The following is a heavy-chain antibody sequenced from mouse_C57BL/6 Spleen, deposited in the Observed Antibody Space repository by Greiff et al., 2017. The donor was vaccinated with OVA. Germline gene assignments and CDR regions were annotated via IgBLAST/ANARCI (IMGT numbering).Heavy chain of an antibody. D-gene: IGHD2-3*01. CDR2: IYPGSGST. CDR1: GYTFTSYW. J-gene: IGHJ4*01. Sequence: VQLQQPGAELVKPGASVKMSCKASGYTFTSYWITWVKQRPGQGLEWIGDIYPGSGSTNYNEKFKSKATLTVDTSSSTAYMQLSSLTSEDSAVYYCARYREVTTFRGAMDYWGQGTSVTVSS. CDR3: ARYREVTTFRGAMDY. V-gene: IGHV1-55*01.